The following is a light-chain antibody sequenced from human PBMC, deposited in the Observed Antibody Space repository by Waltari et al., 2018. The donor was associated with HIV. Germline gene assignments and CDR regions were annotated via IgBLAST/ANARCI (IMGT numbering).Light chain of an antibody. CDR1: NIGSKT. CDR3: QVWESSSSQSYV. CDR2: DDS. V-gene: IGLV3-21*02. J-gene: IGLJ1*01. Sequence: SYVLTQPPSVSVAPGQTARISCGGNNIGSKTVHWYRQRPGQAPVLVVSDDSVRPSGIPERFSGSNSGNTATLTIGLVEAGEEADYYCQVWESSSSQSYVFGTGTTVTVL.